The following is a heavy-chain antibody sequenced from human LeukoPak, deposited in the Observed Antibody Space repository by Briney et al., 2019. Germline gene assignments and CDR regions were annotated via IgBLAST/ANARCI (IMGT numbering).Heavy chain of an antibody. CDR2: INPYTANT. CDR3: ARGGIEVDSLLFGDY. V-gene: IGHV1-18*01. CDR1: GYTFTRYG. D-gene: IGHD3-9*01. J-gene: IGHJ4*02. Sequence: ASVKVSCKASGYTFTRYGISWVRQAAGQGLEWMGWINPYTANTNYAEKIEGRVTTTTDTSTRTAYMELTRRTSDDPALYYCARGGIEVDSLLFGDYWGQGTLVTVSS.